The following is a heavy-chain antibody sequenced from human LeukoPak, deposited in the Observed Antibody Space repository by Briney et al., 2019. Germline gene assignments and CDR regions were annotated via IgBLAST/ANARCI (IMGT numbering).Heavy chain of an antibody. V-gene: IGHV4-59*08. CDR2: IYYSGST. J-gene: IGHJ4*02. Sequence: SETLSLTCTVSGGSISSYYWSWIRQPPGKGLEWIGYIYYSGSTNYNPSLKSRVTISVDTSKNQFSLKLSSVTAADTAVYYCARHEDTAEYYFDYWGQGTLVTVSS. CDR1: GGSISSYY. CDR3: ARHEDTAEYYFDY. D-gene: IGHD5-18*01.